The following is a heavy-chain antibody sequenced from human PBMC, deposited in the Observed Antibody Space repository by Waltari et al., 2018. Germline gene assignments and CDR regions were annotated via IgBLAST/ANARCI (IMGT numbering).Heavy chain of an antibody. D-gene: IGHD4-4*01. CDR1: GFTFSSYS. CDR3: AREDSNSRGDYYYGMDV. CDR2: ISSSSSTI. J-gene: IGHJ6*02. V-gene: IGHV3-48*01. Sequence: EVQLVESGGGLVQPGGSLRLSCAASGFTFSSYSMNWVRQAPGKGLEWVSYISSSSSTIYYADSVKGRFTISRDNAKNSLYLQMNSLRAEDTAVYYCAREDSNSRGDYYYGMDVWGQGTTVTVSS.